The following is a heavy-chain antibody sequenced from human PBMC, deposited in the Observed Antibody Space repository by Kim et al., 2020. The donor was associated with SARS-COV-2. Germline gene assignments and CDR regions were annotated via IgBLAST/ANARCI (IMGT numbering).Heavy chain of an antibody. J-gene: IGHJ4*02. CDR1: GGSISSYY. CDR3: ARGPVDTAMVTYFDY. CDR2: IYYSGST. Sequence: SETLSLTCTVSGGSISSYYWSWIRQPPGKGLEWIGYIYYSGSTNYNPSLKSRVTISVDTSKNQFSLKLSSVTAADTAVYYCARGPVDTAMVTYFDYWGQGTLVTVSS. V-gene: IGHV4-59*01. D-gene: IGHD5-18*01.